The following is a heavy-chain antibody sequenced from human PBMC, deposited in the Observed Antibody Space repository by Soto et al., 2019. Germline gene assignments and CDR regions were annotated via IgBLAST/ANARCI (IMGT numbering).Heavy chain of an antibody. D-gene: IGHD6-13*01. CDR1: GFTFSSYS. CDR2: ISSSSSTI. J-gene: IGHJ6*02. CDR3: ARDELDDYYYYGMDV. Sequence: PGGSLRLSCAASGFTFSSYSMNWVRQAPGKGLEWVSYISSSSSTIYYADSVKGRFTTSRDNAKNSLYLQMNSLRDEDTAVYYCARDELDDYYYYGMDVWGQGTTVTVSS. V-gene: IGHV3-48*02.